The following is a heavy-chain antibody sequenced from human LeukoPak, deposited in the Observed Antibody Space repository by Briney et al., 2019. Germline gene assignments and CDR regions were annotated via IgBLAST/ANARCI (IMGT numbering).Heavy chain of an antibody. V-gene: IGHV4-39*01. D-gene: IGHD4-17*01. J-gene: IGHJ4*02. CDR3: ARLHYGDYGNDY. CDR1: GGSISSSSYY. Sequence: SETLSLTCTVSGGSISSSSYYWVWIRQPPGKGLEWIGSIYYSGSTYYNPSLKSRVTISVDTSKNQFSLKLSSVTAADTAVYYCARLHYGDYGNDYWGQGTLVTVSS. CDR2: IYYSGST.